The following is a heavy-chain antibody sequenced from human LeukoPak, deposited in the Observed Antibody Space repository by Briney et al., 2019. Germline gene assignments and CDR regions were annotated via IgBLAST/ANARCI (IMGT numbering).Heavy chain of an antibody. V-gene: IGHV1-2*02. CDR1: GYTFTGYD. Sequence: ASVKVSCKASGYTFTGYDMHWVRQAPGQGLEWMGWINPNSGGTKYAQKFQGRVTMTRDTSISTAYMELSRLRSDDTAVYYCARGSDSGYAHFDYWGQGTLVTVSS. CDR3: ARGSDSGYAHFDY. D-gene: IGHD5-12*01. J-gene: IGHJ4*02. CDR2: INPNSGGT.